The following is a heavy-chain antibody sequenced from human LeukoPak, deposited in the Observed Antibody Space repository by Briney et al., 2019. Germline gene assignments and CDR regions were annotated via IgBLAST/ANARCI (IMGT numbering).Heavy chain of an antibody. J-gene: IGHJ4*02. CDR1: GFTFSSYA. CDR2: ISSSGGGT. Sequence: GGSLRLSCAASGFTFSSYAMTWVRQAPGKGLEWVSAISSSGGGTYYADSVKGRFTISRANSKNTLYLQMNSLRAEDTAVYYCAKDPMVRGLTYDSWGQGTLVTVSS. V-gene: IGHV3-23*01. D-gene: IGHD3-10*01. CDR3: AKDPMVRGLTYDS.